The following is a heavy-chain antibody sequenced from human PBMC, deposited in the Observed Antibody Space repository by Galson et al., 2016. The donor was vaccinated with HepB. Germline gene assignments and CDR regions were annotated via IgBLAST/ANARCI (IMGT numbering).Heavy chain of an antibody. D-gene: IGHD3-3*01. CDR3: AKGPPTIFGVVLAY. V-gene: IGHV3-23*01. CDR1: GFTFGDFA. CDR2: ISGSGGRT. J-gene: IGHJ4*02. Sequence: SLRLSCAASGIPSGFTFGDFAMSWVRQAPGKGLEWVSGISGSGGRTYYADSVKGRFTISRDNSKNMIYLQMNSLRADDTALYYCAKGPPTIFGVVLAYWGQGTLVTVSS.